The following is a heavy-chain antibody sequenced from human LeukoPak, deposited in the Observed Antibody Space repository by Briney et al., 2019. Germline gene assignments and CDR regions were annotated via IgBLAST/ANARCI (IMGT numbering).Heavy chain of an antibody. D-gene: IGHD3-10*01. CDR1: GYSFTSYW. J-gene: IGHJ6*03. Sequence: GESLKISCKGSGYSFTSYWIGWVRQMPGKGLEWMGIIYPGDSDTRYSPSFQGQVTISADKSISTAYLQWSSLKASDTAMYYCARQRWFGELFTVNYMDVWGKGTTVTISS. CDR3: ARQRWFGELFTVNYMDV. CDR2: IYPGDSDT. V-gene: IGHV5-51*01.